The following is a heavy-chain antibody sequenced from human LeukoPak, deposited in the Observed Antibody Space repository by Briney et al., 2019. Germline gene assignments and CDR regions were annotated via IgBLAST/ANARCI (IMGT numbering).Heavy chain of an antibody. J-gene: IGHJ4*02. V-gene: IGHV1-46*01. CDR1: GYTSTSYG. CDR3: ARDPGVGIWPDQYYFDY. CDR2: INPSGGST. Sequence: GASVKVSCKASGYTSTSYGISWVRQAPGQGLEWMGIINPSGGSTSYAQKFQGRVTMTRDMSTSTVYMELSSLRSEDTAVYYCARDPGVGIWPDQYYFDYWGQGTLVTVSS. D-gene: IGHD1-14*01.